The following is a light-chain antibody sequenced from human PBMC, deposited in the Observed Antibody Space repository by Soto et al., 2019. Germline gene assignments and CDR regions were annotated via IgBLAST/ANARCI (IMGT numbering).Light chain of an antibody. CDR1: SSNIGNNY. CDR2: ENN. CDR3: GTWDSSLRAVV. V-gene: IGLV1-51*02. J-gene: IGLJ2*01. Sequence: QSVLTQPPSVSAAPGQKVTISCSGSSSNIGNNYVSWYQQLPGTAPKLLICENNKRPSGIPDRFSGSKSGTSATLDITGLQTGDEAHYYCGTWDSSLRAVVFGGGTKLTVL.